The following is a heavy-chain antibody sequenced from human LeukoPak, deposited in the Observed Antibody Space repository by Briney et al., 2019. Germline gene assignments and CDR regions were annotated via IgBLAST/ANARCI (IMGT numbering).Heavy chain of an antibody. V-gene: IGHV3-21*01. CDR2: ISPSSTYI. CDR1: GFAFSSYS. J-gene: IGHJ1*01. CDR3: AKVQDGSSWFEYFQH. D-gene: IGHD6-13*01. Sequence: GGSLRLSCAASGFAFSSYSMNWVRQAPGKGLEWVSSISPSSTYIHYADSVKGRFTIPRDNAENSVFLQMNSVRVEDTAVYFCAKVQDGSSWFEYFQHWGQGTLVTVSS.